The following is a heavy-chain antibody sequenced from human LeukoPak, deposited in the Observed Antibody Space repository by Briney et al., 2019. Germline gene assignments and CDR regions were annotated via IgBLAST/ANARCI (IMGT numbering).Heavy chain of an antibody. CDR1: GYTFTGYY. CDR3: ARDIVPIDPNPTRIGNWFDP. CDR2: IIPIFGTA. Sequence: SVKVSCKASGYTFTGYYMHWVRQAPGQGLEWMGGIIPIFGTANYAQKFQGRVTITADGSTSTAYMELSSLRSEDTAVYYCARDIVPIDPNPTRIGNWFDPWGQGTLVTVSS. J-gene: IGHJ5*02. V-gene: IGHV1-69*13. D-gene: IGHD1-26*01.